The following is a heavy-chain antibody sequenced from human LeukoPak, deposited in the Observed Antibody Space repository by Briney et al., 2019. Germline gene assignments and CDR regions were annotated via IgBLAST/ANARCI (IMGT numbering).Heavy chain of an antibody. CDR3: AKREYGDYNNWFDP. V-gene: IGHV3-23*01. Sequence: PGGSLRLSCAASGFAFSSYAMSWVRQAPGKGLEWVSAISGSGGSTYYADSVKGRFTISRDNSKNTLYLQMNSLRAEDTAVYYCAKREYGDYNNWFDPWGQGTLVTVSS. D-gene: IGHD4-17*01. J-gene: IGHJ5*02. CDR1: GFAFSSYA. CDR2: ISGSGGST.